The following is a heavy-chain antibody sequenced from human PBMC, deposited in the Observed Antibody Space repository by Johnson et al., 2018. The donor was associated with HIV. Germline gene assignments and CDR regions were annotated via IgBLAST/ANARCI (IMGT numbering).Heavy chain of an antibody. V-gene: IGHV3-74*02. CDR2: INSDGSST. CDR3: ARAGRSSDAFDI. J-gene: IGHJ3*02. Sequence: VQLVESGGGLVQPGRSLRLSCTASGFTFGDYAMSWFRQAPGKGLEWVSRINSDGSSTSYADSVKGRFTISRDNAKNTLYLQMNSLRAEDTAVYYCARAGRSSDAFDIWGQGTMVTVSS. D-gene: IGHD6-6*01. CDR1: GFTFGDYA.